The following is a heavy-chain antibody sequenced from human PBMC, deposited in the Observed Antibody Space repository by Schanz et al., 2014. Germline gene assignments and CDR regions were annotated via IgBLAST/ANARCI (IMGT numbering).Heavy chain of an antibody. CDR1: AYSFTSYS. D-gene: IGHD5-12*01. CDR3: ARGIGGYGANNDFDY. Sequence: QVHLVQSGAEVKRPGASVKVSCKASAYSFTSYSMHWVRQAPGQRLEWMGWINTGSGDTKYSQNFQGRVTITRDTSASTAYMELSSLRSEDTAVYSCARGIGGYGANNDFDYWGQGTLVTVSS. V-gene: IGHV1-3*04. CDR2: INTGSGDT. J-gene: IGHJ4*02.